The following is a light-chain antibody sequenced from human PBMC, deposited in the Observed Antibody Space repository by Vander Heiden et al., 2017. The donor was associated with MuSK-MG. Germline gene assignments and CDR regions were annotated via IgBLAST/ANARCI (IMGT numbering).Light chain of an antibody. Sequence: DIQMTQSPSSLSASVGDRVTITCQASQDISNYLNWYQQKPGKDPKLLIYDASNLETGVPSRFSGSGYGTDFTFTISSLQPEDIAAYYCQQDDNRPTDTLGQGTKVEIK. CDR2: DAS. CDR1: QDISNY. CDR3: QQDDNRPTDT. J-gene: IGKJ2*01. V-gene: IGKV1-33*01.